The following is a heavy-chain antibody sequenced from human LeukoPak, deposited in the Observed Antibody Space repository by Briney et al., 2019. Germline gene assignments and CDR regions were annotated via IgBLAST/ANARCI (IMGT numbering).Heavy chain of an antibody. J-gene: IGHJ4*02. V-gene: IGHV3-48*02. CDR3: ARDYYDCSGYYLY. D-gene: IGHD3-22*01. CDR2: ISGSSATT. Sequence: GGSLRLSCAASGFSFSSYSVNWVRQAPGKGLEWVSFISGSSATTYYTDSVKGRFTVSRDNAKDSLYLQMNSLRDEDTAVYYCARDYYDCSGYYLYWGQGILVTVSS. CDR1: GFSFSSYS.